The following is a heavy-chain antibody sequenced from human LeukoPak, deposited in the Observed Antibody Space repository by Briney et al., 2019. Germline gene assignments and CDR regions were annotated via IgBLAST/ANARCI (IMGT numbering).Heavy chain of an antibody. D-gene: IGHD3-22*01. CDR3: ASGPYYYDSSGYWAFDI. J-gene: IGHJ3*02. CDR1: GYTFTSYY. Sequence: VASVKVSCKASGYTFTSYYIHWVRQAPGQGLEWMGWINPNSGGTNYAQKFQGRVTMTRDTSISTAYMELSRLRSDDTAVYYCASGPYYYDSSGYWAFDIWGQGTMVTVSS. V-gene: IGHV1-2*02. CDR2: INPNSGGT.